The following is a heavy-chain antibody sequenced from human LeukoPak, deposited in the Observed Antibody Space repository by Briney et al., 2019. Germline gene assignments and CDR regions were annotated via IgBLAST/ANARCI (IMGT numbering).Heavy chain of an antibody. Sequence: ASVKVSCKASGYTFTSYGISWVRQAPGQGLEWMGWISAYNGNTKYAQKVQGRVTMTTDTSTSTAYMELRSLRSDDTAVYYCARDSGTYYYGSGSQTGYMDVWGKGTTVTVSS. V-gene: IGHV1-18*01. D-gene: IGHD3-10*01. CDR3: ARDSGTYYYGSGSQTGYMDV. CDR1: GYTFTSYG. CDR2: ISAYNGNT. J-gene: IGHJ6*03.